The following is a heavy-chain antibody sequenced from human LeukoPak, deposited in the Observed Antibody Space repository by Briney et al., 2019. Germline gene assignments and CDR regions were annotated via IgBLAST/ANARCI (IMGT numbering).Heavy chain of an antibody. CDR1: GFTFSSYG. V-gene: IGHV3-30*18. CDR3: AKEMGDYYDSSGYYPGDY. J-gene: IGHJ4*02. CDR2: ISYDGSNK. Sequence: GGSLRLSCAASGFTFSSYGMHWVRQAPGKGLEWVAVISYDGSNKYYADSVKGRFTISRDNSKNTLYLQMNSLRAEDTAVYYCAKEMGDYYDSSGYYPGDYWGQGTLVTVSS. D-gene: IGHD3-22*01.